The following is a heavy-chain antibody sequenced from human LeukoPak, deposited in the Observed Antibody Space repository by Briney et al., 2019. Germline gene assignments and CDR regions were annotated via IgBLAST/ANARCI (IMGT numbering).Heavy chain of an antibody. CDR3: AKLGGAMAPDY. Sequence: GGSLRLSCAASGFTFSSYGMSWVRQAPGKGLEWVSSIRNSDSRTYYTDSVKGRFTISRDNSKNTLYLQMNSLRAEDTAVYYCAKLGGAMAPDYWGQGTLVTVSS. CDR1: GFTFSSYG. D-gene: IGHD3-16*01. CDR2: IRNSDSRT. J-gene: IGHJ4*02. V-gene: IGHV3-23*01.